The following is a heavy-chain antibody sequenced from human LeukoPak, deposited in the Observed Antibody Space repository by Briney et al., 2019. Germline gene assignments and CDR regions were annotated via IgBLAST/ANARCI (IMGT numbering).Heavy chain of an antibody. D-gene: IGHD6-13*01. J-gene: IGHJ5*02. CDR2: ISYDGSNK. CDR3: ARGPYSSSWYDWFDP. CDR1: GFTFSSYA. Sequence: PGRSLRLSCAASGFTFSSYAMHWVRQAPGKGLEWVAVISYDGSNKYYADSVKGRFTISRDNAKNSLYLQMNSLRAEDTAVYYCARGPYSSSWYDWFDPWGQGTLVTVSS. V-gene: IGHV3-30*07.